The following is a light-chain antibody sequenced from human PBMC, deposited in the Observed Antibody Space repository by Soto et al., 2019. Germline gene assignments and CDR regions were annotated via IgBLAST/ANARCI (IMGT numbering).Light chain of an antibody. J-gene: IGKJ1*01. CDR1: QSISNY. CDR2: AAS. CDR3: LQSYSMPWT. V-gene: IGKV1-39*01. Sequence: DIQRSQSPSSLSASVGDRVTITCRASQSISNYLNWYQQKPGEAPKLLIYAASSLQSGVPSRFSGSGSGTEFTLTISSLQPEDFATYSCLQSYSMPWTFGQGTKV.